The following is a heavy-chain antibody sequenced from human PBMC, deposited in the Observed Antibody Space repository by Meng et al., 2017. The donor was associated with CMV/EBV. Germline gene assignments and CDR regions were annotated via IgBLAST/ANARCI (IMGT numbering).Heavy chain of an antibody. CDR3: ARQDGVALYYFDH. CDR1: GYSFTNYW. V-gene: IGHV5-51*01. J-gene: IGHJ4*02. Sequence: GSLRLSCKGSGYSFTNYWIAWVRQMPGKDLEWMGIIYPGDSDTRYSPSFQGQVTISADKSISTAYLQWSSLKASDTAFYYCARQDGVALYYFDHWGQGTLVTVSS. D-gene: IGHD3-10*01. CDR2: IYPGDSDT.